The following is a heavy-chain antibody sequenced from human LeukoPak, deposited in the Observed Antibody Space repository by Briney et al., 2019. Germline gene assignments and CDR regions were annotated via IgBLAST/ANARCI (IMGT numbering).Heavy chain of an antibody. CDR3: AKAGWLLWNSASCHIDFAY. CDR1: GFTFSDYA. D-gene: IGHD2-2*02. J-gene: IGHJ4*02. V-gene: IGHV3-23*01. Sequence: GGSLRLSRAASGFTFSDYAMSWVRQAPGKGLEWVSGISGRGGSTYYGDSVKGRFTISRDNSKNMLFLQMNSLRAEDTAVYYCAKAGWLLWNSASCHIDFAYWGQGILVTVSS. CDR2: ISGRGGST.